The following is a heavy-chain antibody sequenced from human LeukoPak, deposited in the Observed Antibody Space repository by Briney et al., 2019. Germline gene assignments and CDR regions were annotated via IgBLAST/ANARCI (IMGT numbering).Heavy chain of an antibody. V-gene: IGHV3-74*01. J-gene: IGHJ4*02. Sequence: GGSLRLSCAASGFTFSSYAMGWVRQAPGKGLVWVSRINSDGSSTSYADSVKGRFTISRDNAKNTLYLQMNSLRAEDTAVYYCARVDDFWSGYYFNFDYWGQGTLVTVSS. CDR2: INSDGSST. CDR3: ARVDDFWSGYYFNFDY. CDR1: GFTFSSYA. D-gene: IGHD3-3*01.